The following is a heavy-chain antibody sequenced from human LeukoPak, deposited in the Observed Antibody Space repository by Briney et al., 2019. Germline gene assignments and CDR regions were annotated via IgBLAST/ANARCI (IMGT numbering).Heavy chain of an antibody. CDR2: INHSGST. D-gene: IGHD3-22*01. V-gene: IGHV4-34*01. Sequence: PSETLSLTCAVYGGSFSGYYWSWIRQPPGKGLEWIGEINHSGSTNYNASPKSRVTISVDTSKNQFSLKLTSVTAANTAVYYCARGYYYDSSGSYHRLFGIWGQGTMVTVSS. CDR1: GGSFSGYY. CDR3: ARGYYYDSSGSYHRLFGI. J-gene: IGHJ3*02.